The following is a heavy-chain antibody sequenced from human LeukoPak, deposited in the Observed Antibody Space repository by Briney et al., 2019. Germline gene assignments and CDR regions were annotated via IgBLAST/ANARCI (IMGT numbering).Heavy chain of an antibody. CDR3: AKYSSTSASRNFDS. J-gene: IGHJ4*02. D-gene: IGHD2-15*01. Sequence: PGRSLRLSCAASEFTFSNYALHWVRQAPGKGLEWVAVISYDGSNKYYADSVRGRFTISRDNSKTTLYLQMNNLRAEDTALYYCAKYSSTSASRNFDSWGQGILVSVSS. CDR2: ISYDGSNK. V-gene: IGHV3-30-3*02. CDR1: EFTFSNYA.